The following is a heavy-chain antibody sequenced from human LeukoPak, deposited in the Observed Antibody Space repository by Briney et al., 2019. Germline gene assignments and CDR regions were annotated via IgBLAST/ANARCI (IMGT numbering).Heavy chain of an antibody. CDR3: AREEGSYDFLDY. V-gene: IGHV1-2*02. CDR2: INPNSGGT. D-gene: IGHD3-3*01. Sequence: ASVKVSCKASGYTFTGYYMHWVRQAPGQGLEWMGWINPNSGGTNYAQKFQGRVTMTRDTSISTAYMELSRLRSDDTAVYYCAREEGSYDFLDYWGQGTLVTVSS. J-gene: IGHJ4*02. CDR1: GYTFTGYY.